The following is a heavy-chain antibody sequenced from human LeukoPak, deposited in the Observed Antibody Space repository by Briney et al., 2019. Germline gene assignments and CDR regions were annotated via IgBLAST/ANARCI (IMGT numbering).Heavy chain of an antibody. CDR2: ISGSGGSK. J-gene: IGHJ4*02. Sequence: GGSLRLSCAASGFTLRSHAMSWVRQAPGKGLEWVSAISGSGGSKDYVDSVKGRFTISRDNSKNTLYLQMNSLRADDTAVYYCAKQMSTVTFTPFDYWGQGTLVTVSS. V-gene: IGHV3-23*01. CDR3: AKQMSTVTFTPFDY. D-gene: IGHD3-16*01. CDR1: GFTLRSHA.